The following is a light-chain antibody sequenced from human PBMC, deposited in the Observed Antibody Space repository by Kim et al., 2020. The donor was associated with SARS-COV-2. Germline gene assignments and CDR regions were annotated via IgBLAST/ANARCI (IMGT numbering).Light chain of an antibody. V-gene: IGLV2-11*01. J-gene: IGLJ7*01. CDR2: DVT. Sequence: QSALTQPRSVSGSPGQSVTISCTGTSSDVGGYNYISWYQQHPGKAPKLVIHDVTERPSGVPDRFSGSKSGNTASLTISGLQVEDEADYFCCSYSGAYTWLFGGGTQLTVL. CDR3: CSYSGAYTWL. CDR1: SSDVGGYNY.